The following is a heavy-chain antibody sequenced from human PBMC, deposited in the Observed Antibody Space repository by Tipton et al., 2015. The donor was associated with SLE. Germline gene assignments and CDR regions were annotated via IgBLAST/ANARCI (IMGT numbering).Heavy chain of an antibody. CDR3: ARVLWAFDI. D-gene: IGHD3-16*01. V-gene: IGHV4-34*01. CDR2: INHSGST. J-gene: IGHJ3*02. CDR1: GGSFSGYY. Sequence: TLSLTCAVYGGSFSGYYWSWIRQPPGKGLEWIGEINHSGSTNYNPSLKGRVTISVDTSKNQFSLKLSSVTAADTAVYYCARVLWAFDIWGQGTMVTVSS.